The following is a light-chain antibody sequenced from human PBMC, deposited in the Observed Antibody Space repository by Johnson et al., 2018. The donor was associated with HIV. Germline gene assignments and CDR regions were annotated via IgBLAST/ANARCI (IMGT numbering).Light chain of an antibody. Sequence: QSVLTQPPSVSAAPGQKVTISCSGSSSNIGNNYVSWFQHLPGAAPKLLIYDNDRRPSGVPDRFSGSKSAASATLDITGLQTGDEADYYCGTWDSSLSAGVFGTGTKVTV. V-gene: IGLV1-51*02. CDR1: SSNIGNNY. CDR2: DND. CDR3: GTWDSSLSAGV. J-gene: IGLJ1*01.